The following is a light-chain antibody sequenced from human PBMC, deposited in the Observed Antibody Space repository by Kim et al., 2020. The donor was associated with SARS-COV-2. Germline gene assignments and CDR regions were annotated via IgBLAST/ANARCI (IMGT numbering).Light chain of an antibody. Sequence: ASVGDRVTITCQSSQYINNNLNWYQQNPGKAPNLLIYDASNLETGVPSRFSRSGSGTDFTFTISSLQPEDIATYYCKQYDNLPFTFGPGTKVDIK. CDR2: DAS. CDR3: KQYDNLPFT. V-gene: IGKV1-33*01. J-gene: IGKJ3*01. CDR1: QYINNN.